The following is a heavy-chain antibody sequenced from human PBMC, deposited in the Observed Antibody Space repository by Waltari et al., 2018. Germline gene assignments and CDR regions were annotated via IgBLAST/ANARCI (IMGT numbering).Heavy chain of an antibody. Sequence: EVQLVESGGGVVKPGGSLRLSRAASGIPFSSYNMNWVRQAPGKGLEWVSIISYSSSYIYYADSVKGRFTVSRDNAKSSLYLQMNSLRAEDTAVYYCARDHEYGGKADYWGQGTLVTISS. CDR1: GIPFSSYN. CDR3: ARDHEYGGKADY. D-gene: IGHD4-17*01. V-gene: IGHV3-21*01. CDR2: ISYSSSYI. J-gene: IGHJ4*02.